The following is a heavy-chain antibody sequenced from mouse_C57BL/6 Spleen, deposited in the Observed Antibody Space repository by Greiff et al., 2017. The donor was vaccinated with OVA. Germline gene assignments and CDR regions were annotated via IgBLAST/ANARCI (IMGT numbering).Heavy chain of an antibody. CDR1: GYTFTDYY. J-gene: IGHJ4*01. D-gene: IGHD1-1*01. V-gene: IGHV1-26*01. CDR3: ARGDYYGSSYEAMDY. CDR2: INPNNGGT. Sequence: VQLQQSGPELVKPGASVKISCKASGYTFTDYYMNWVKQSHGKSLEWIGDINPNNGGTSYNQKFKGKATLTVDTSSSTAYMELRSLTSEDSAVYYCARGDYYGSSYEAMDYWGQGTSVTVSS.